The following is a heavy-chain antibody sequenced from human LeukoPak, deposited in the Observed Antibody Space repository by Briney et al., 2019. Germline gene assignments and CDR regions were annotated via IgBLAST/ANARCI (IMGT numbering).Heavy chain of an antibody. J-gene: IGHJ6*02. V-gene: IGHV4-30-4*01. D-gene: IGHD4-17*01. Sequence: SETLSLTCTVSGGSISSGDYYWSWIRQPPGKGLEWIGYIYYSGSTYYSPSLKSRVTISVDTSKNQFSLKLSSVTAADTAVYYCASSDGGYPHYYYGMDVWGQGTTVTVSS. CDR2: IYYSGST. CDR1: GGSISSGDYY. CDR3: ASSDGGYPHYYYGMDV.